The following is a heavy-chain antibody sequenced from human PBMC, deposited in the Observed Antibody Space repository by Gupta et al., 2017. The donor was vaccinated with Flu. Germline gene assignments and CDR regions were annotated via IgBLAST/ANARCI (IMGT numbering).Heavy chain of an antibody. Sequence: EVQLLESGGGLVQPGGSLSLSCAATGFTFKTYAMTWVRQAPGKGLEWVATISAGGSTFYADSVKGRFTVSRDNSKNTLYVQMNSLRAEDTALYYCAKGDGSYYPSSNFDYWGHGTLVTVSS. D-gene: IGHD3-10*01. V-gene: IGHV3-23*01. CDR2: ISAGGST. J-gene: IGHJ4*01. CDR1: GFTFKTYA. CDR3: AKGDGSYYPSSNFDY.